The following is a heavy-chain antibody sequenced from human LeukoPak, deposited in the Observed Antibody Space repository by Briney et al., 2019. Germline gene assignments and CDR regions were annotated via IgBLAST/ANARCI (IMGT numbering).Heavy chain of an antibody. V-gene: IGHV3-11*05. D-gene: IGHD2-8*02. J-gene: IGHJ4*02. CDR1: GFTFSDYY. CDR3: ARELLGSRNDY. CDR2: ISSSSSST. Sequence: GGSLRLSCAASGFTFSDYYMSWIRQAPGKGLEWVSYISSSSSSTNYADSVKGRFTISRDNAKNSLYLQMDSLRAEDTAVYYCARELLGSRNDYWGQGALVTVSS.